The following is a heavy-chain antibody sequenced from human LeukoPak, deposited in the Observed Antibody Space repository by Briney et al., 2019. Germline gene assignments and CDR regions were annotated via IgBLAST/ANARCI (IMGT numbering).Heavy chain of an antibody. Sequence: SETLSLTCAVYGGSFSGYYWSWIRQPPGKGLEWIGEINHSGSTNYNPSLKSRVTVSLGTSMTQFSLKLSSVTAADTAIYYCARDQFLHSSAYYGADYWGQGILVTVSS. D-gene: IGHD6-19*01. J-gene: IGHJ4*02. CDR2: INHSGST. CDR3: ARDQFLHSSAYYGADY. CDR1: GGSFSGYY. V-gene: IGHV4-34*01.